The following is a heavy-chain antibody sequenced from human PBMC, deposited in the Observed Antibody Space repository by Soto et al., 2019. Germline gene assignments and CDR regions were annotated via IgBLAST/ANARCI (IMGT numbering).Heavy chain of an antibody. CDR3: ARELPQRQGRNMDV. J-gene: IGHJ6*01. CDR2: INHRGSL. D-gene: IGHD1-1*01. V-gene: IGHV4-31*03. CDR1: GVPITFGHQY. Sequence: TLPITCTLTGVPITFGHQYWTRLRPRPGEGLEWLGYINHRGSLYYNPSLQRRVSMSVDTSKNQFSLNLSSVTAADTAVYYCARELPQRQGRNMDVWGRGTTCTVSS.